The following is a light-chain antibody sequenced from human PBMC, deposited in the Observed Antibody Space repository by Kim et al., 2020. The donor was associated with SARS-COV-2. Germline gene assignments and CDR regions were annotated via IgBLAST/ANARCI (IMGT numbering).Light chain of an antibody. J-gene: IGKJ5*01. CDR3: QKHDNLPIT. CDR1: QDINSF. CDR2: DAS. V-gene: IGKV1-33*01. Sequence: DIQMTQSPASLSASVGDRVTITCQASQDINSFINWYQQTPGKAPKLLIYDASNLETGVPSRFSGSGSGTQFTFTISSLQPEDIATYYCQKHDNLPITFGQGTRRGIK.